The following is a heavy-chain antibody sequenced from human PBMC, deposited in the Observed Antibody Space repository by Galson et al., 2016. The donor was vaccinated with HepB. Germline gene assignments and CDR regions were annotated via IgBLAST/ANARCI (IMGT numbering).Heavy chain of an antibody. J-gene: IGHJ4*02. V-gene: IGHV4-39*01. CDR3: ARPKYTGYGGVLDY. Sequence: SETLSLTCTVSGGSISSTSYYWGWIRQPPTKGLEWIASMYYSGSTYYNPSLKSRVTISVDTSTNQLSLKLSSVTAADTAVYYCARPKYTGYGGVLDYWGLGTLVTVAP. D-gene: IGHD5-12*01. CDR1: GGSISSTSYY. CDR2: MYYSGST.